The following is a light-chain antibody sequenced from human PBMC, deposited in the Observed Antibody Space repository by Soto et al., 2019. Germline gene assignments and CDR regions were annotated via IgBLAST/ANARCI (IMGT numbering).Light chain of an antibody. CDR3: QEYSKWWT. CDR1: QNISSN. Sequence: EIVMTQSPATLSVSPGKRATLSCRASQNISSNLAWYQQRPGQAPRLLIYGASTRAAGFPARFSGSGSGTEFTLTISSMQSEDFAFYYCQEYSKWWTFGQGTKV. CDR2: GAS. J-gene: IGKJ1*01. V-gene: IGKV3-15*01.